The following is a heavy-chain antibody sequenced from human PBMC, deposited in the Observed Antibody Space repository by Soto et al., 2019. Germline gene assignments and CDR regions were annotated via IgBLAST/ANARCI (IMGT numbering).Heavy chain of an antibody. CDR2: INTYNGNT. J-gene: IGHJ4*02. D-gene: IGHD6-13*01. V-gene: IGHV1-18*01. CDR3: ARYSSSRRENDY. Sequence: QVQLVQSGAEVKKPGASVRVSCKASGYTFTSYGISWLRQAPGQGLEWMGWINTYNGNTNYAQKLQGRVTMTTDTSTSTAYMELRSLRSDDTAVYYCARYSSSRRENDYWGQGTLLTVSS. CDR1: GYTFTSYG.